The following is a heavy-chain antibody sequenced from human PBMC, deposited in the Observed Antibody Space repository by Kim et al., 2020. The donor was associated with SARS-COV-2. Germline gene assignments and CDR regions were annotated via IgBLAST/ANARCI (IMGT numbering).Heavy chain of an antibody. CDR1: GFTFSNYA. CDR2: IRSGGGST. CDR3: ERDFAAAGKSSYQGLGM. J-gene: IGHJ6*01. V-gene: IGHV3-23*01. D-gene: IGHD6-13*01. Sequence: GGSLILSCAASGFTFSNYAMSWVRQAPGKGLEWVSTIRSGGGSTYLADSAKGRFTISRDNYKYTMYLQMNSNSLEAEAAFYCERDFAAAGKSSYQGLGM.